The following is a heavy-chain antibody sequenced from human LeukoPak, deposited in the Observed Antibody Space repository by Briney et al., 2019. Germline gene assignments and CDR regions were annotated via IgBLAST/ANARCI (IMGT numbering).Heavy chain of an antibody. CDR2: MKSKTEAGTT. J-gene: IGHJ4*02. D-gene: IGHD4-17*01. CDR3: TTDGDYGDGLRGDY. CDR1: GFTFSSAW. V-gene: IGHV3-15*01. Sequence: GGSLRLSCAASGFTFSSAWMSWVRQGPGKGLEWVGRMKSKTEAGTTDYAAPVKGGFTISRDDSRNTLYLQMNSLKTEDTAVYYCTTDGDYGDGLRGDYWGQGTLVTVSS.